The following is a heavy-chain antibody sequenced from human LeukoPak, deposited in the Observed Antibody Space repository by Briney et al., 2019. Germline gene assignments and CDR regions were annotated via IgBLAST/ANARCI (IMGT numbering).Heavy chain of an antibody. Sequence: ASVKVSCKASGGTFSSYAISWVRQAPGQGLEWMGGIIPIFGTANYAQKFQGGVTITADTSTSTAYMELSSLRSEDTAAYYCASRRSRFGELLYFDYWGQGTLVTVSS. CDR3: ASRRSRFGELLYFDY. V-gene: IGHV1-69*06. J-gene: IGHJ4*02. D-gene: IGHD3-10*01. CDR1: GGTFSSYA. CDR2: IIPIFGTA.